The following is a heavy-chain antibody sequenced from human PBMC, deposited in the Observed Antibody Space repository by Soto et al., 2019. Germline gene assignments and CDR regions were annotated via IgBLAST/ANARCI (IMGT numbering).Heavy chain of an antibody. J-gene: IGHJ3*02. D-gene: IGHD6-19*01. CDR2: IIPIFGTA. Sequence: RASVKVSCKASGGTFSSYAISWVRQAPGEGLEWMGGIIPIFGTANYAQKFQGRVTITADESTSTAYMELSSLRSEDTAVYYCARDPLLYSSGWYPNDAFDIWAQGTMVTVSS. CDR1: GGTFSSYA. V-gene: IGHV1-69*13. CDR3: ARDPLLYSSGWYPNDAFDI.